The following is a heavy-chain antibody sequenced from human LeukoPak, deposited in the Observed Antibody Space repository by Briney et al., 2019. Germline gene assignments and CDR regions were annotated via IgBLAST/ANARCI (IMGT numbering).Heavy chain of an antibody. V-gene: IGHV3-23*01. CDR1: WFTFNNYN. J-gene: IGHJ4*02. D-gene: IGHD2-21*01. CDR3: AKNPSAYCGGDCYSDY. Sequence: PGGALSLSFAAPWFTFNNYNNNQGRQGPREGLGRVSAVIGSGAGTYYADSVKGRFTVSRDNSKNTLYLQMNTLRAEDTAIYYCAKNPSAYCGGDCYSDYWGQGTLVTVSS. CDR2: VIGSGAGT.